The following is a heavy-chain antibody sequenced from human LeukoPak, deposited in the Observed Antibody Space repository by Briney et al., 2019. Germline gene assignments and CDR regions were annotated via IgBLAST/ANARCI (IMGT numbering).Heavy chain of an antibody. V-gene: IGHV4-31*03. D-gene: IGHD2-8*01. CDR1: GGSISSGGYY. J-gene: IGHJ4*02. CDR3: ARRGYCTNGVCYNDY. CDR2: IYYSGST. Sequence: SQTLSLTCTVSGGSISSGGYYWSWIRQHPGKGLEWIGYIYYSGSTYYNPSLKSRVTISVDTSKNQFSLKLSSVTAADTAVYYCARRGYCTNGVCYNDYWGQGTPVTVSS.